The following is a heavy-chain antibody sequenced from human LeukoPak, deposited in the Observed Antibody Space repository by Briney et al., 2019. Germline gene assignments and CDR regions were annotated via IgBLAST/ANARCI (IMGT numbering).Heavy chain of an antibody. D-gene: IGHD4-23*01. Sequence: SETLSLTCTVSGGSISSYYWSWIRQPPGKGLEWIGYIYYSGSTNYNPSLKSRVTISVDTSKNQFSLKLSSVTAADTAVYYCARLDYGGLNFDYWGQGTLVTVSS. J-gene: IGHJ4*02. CDR2: IYYSGST. V-gene: IGHV4-59*12. CDR3: ARLDYGGLNFDY. CDR1: GGSISSYY.